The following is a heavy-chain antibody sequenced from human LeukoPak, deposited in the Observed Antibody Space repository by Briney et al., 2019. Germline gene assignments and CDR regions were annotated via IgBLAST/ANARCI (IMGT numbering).Heavy chain of an antibody. V-gene: IGHV3-21*01. CDR1: GFTLSTYA. Sequence: GGSLRLSCAASGFTLSTYAMSWVRQTPGKGLEWVSSISTSSSYIYYADSVKGRFTISRDNAKNSLNLQLNSLRAEDTAVYYCAREAYHDFWSGSWRSYYYMDVWGKGTTVTVSS. J-gene: IGHJ6*03. CDR3: AREAYHDFWSGSWRSYYYMDV. CDR2: ISTSSSYI. D-gene: IGHD3-3*01.